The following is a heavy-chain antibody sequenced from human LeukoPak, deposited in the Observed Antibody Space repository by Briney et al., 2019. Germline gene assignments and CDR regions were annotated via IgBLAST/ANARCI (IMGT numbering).Heavy chain of an antibody. CDR1: GFTFSSYG. CDR2: IRYDGSKT. J-gene: IGHJ4*02. V-gene: IGHV3-30*02. D-gene: IGHD7-27*01. CDR3: AKDGARTGVRYFDY. Sequence: GGSLRLSCAASGFTFSSYGMHWVRQAPGKGLEWVAFIRYDGSKTYYAESVKGRFTISRDNSKNTLYLQMNSLRAEDTAVYYCAKDGARTGVRYFDYWGQGTLVTVSS.